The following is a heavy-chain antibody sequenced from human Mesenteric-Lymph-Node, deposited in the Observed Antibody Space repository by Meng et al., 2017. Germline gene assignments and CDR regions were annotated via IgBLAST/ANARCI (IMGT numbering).Heavy chain of an antibody. V-gene: IGHV3-23*01. CDR1: GFTFSRYA. CDR2: ISGSGGST. Sequence: GGSLRLSCAASGFTFSRYAMSWVRQAPGKGLEGVSAISGSGGSTYYADSVKGRFTISRDNSKNTLYLQMNSLRAEDTAVYYCAKDGGYCGGDCYLGFIYWGQGTLVTVSS. D-gene: IGHD2-21*02. CDR3: AKDGGYCGGDCYLGFIY. J-gene: IGHJ4*02.